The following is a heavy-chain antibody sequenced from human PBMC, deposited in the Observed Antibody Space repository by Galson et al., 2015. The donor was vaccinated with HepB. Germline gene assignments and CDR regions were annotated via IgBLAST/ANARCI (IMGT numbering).Heavy chain of an antibody. CDR2: ISAYNGST. J-gene: IGHJ4*02. CDR3: ARHLDDFWSGFGFGDFDY. V-gene: IGHV1-18*04. CDR1: GYTFTSYG. Sequence: SVKVSCKASGYTFTSYGISWVRQAPGQGLEWMGWISAYNGSTNYAQKLQGRVTMTTDTSTSTAYMELRSLRSDDTAVYYCARHLDDFWSGFGFGDFDYWGQGTLVTVSS. D-gene: IGHD3-3*01.